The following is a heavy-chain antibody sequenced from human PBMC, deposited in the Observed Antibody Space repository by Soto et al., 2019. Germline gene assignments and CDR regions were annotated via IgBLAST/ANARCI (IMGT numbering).Heavy chain of an antibody. CDR3: TTARHCSSDACPSAE. Sequence: EVRLLESGGGLVQPGGSLRLSCAAPGFHFSTPGILWFRQPPGAGLEWASAIGPNPSNTKYTDSVKGRFVISRDNSRNTVFLQMSALRAEDTALYYCTTARHCSSDACPSAEWGQGTLITVSS. V-gene: IGHV3-23*05. J-gene: IGHJ4*02. CDR1: GFHFSTPG. D-gene: IGHD6-13*01. CDR2: IGPNPSNT.